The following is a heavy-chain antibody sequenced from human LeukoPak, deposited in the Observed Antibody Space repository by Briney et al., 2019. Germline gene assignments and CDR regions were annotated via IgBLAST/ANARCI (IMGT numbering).Heavy chain of an antibody. CDR1: GASISNTNW. CDR3: AREVPSYFDY. J-gene: IGHJ4*02. CDR2: IYHSGST. Sequence: SGTLSLTCAVSGASISNTNWWTWIRQPPGKGLEWIGEIYHSGSTNYNPSLKSRVTISVDTSKNQFSLKMRSVTAADTAVYYCAREVPSYFDYWGQGTLVTVSS. V-gene: IGHV4-4*02.